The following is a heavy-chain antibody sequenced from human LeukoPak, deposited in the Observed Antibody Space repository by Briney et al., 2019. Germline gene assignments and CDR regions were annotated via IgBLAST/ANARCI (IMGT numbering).Heavy chain of an antibody. CDR2: ISWNSGSI. V-gene: IGHV3-9*01. Sequence: AGGSLRLSCAASGFTFDDYAMHWVRQAPGKGLEWVSGISWNSGSIGYADSVKGRFTISRDNAKNSLYLQMNSLRAEDTALYYCAKDTGSRYYDSSGYGYWGQGTLVTVSS. J-gene: IGHJ4*02. CDR1: GFTFDDYA. CDR3: AKDTGSRYYDSSGYGY. D-gene: IGHD3-22*01.